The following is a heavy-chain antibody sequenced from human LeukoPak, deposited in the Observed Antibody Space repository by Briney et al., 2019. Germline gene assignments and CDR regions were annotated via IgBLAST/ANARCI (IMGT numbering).Heavy chain of an antibody. CDR3: ALARDYRSGP. CDR2: IHHGGST. D-gene: IGHD4/OR15-4a*01. J-gene: IGHJ5*02. Sequence: SETLSLTCAVSGDSISSGDWWSWWVRQPPGKGLEWIGEIHHGGSTNYHPSLKIRVTMSVDKPKNQFSLQLNSVTAADTAVYYCALARDYRSGPWGQGTLVTVSS. V-gene: IGHV4-4*02. CDR1: GDSISSGDW.